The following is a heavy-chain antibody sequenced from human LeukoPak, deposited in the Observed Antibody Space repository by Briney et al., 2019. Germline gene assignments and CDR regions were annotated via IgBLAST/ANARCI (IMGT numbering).Heavy chain of an antibody. D-gene: IGHD6-13*01. J-gene: IGHJ4*02. CDR2: ISGSGGST. V-gene: IGHV3-23*01. CDR3: AKASWVSSTDAVR. CDR1: GFTFSSYA. Sequence: PGGPLTLSCAACGFTFSSYAMSWVRQARGKGLEWLSGISGSGGSTYYADSVKGRFTISRDNSKNTLYLQMNSLRAEDTAVYYCAKASWVSSTDAVRWGQGTLVTVSS.